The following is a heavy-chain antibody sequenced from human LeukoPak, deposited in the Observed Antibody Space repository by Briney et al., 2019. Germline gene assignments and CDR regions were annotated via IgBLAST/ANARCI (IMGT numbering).Heavy chain of an antibody. CDR1: GGSISLYY. J-gene: IGHJ3*02. Sequence: PSETLFPTCTFSGGSISLYYWSWLRQPPGKGLEWIGYISYSGSTKNNPSLKSRVTISVDTSKNQFSLKLTSVTAADTAVYYCAKEGAESFPDAFDIWGRGTMITVS. D-gene: IGHD3-10*01. CDR2: ISYSGST. V-gene: IGHV4-59*01. CDR3: AKEGAESFPDAFDI.